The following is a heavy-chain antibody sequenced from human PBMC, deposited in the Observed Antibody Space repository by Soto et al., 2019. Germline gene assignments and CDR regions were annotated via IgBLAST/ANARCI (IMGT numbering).Heavy chain of an antibody. V-gene: IGHV1-18*01. CDR1: GYTFTSYG. J-gene: IGHJ6*02. Sequence: QVQLVQSGAEVKKPGASVKVSCKASGYTFTSYGISWGRQAPGQGRERMGWISAYNGNTNYAQKLQGRVTMTTDTSTSTAYMELRSLSSDDTAVYYCARKSSSGSPLYYYYGMDVWGQGTKVPVSS. D-gene: IGHD3-22*01. CDR2: ISAYNGNT. CDR3: ARKSSSGSPLYYYYGMDV.